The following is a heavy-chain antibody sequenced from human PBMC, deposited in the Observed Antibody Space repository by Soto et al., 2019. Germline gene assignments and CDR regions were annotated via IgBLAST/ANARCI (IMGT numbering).Heavy chain of an antibody. Sequence: QVQVVQSGAEVKKPGASVKVACKASGYSFDTFGMSWVRQAPGQGLEWMGWISIEKGDTNSAQKFQDRVTLTTDTATRTAYMELRILTSDATAVYYCARCYCIVGSCFTCWHFDLWGRGTLVTVPS. J-gene: IGHJ2*01. D-gene: IGHD2-15*01. CDR3: ARCYCIVGSCFTCWHFDL. CDR2: ISIEKGDT. CDR1: GYSFDTFG. V-gene: IGHV1-18*01.